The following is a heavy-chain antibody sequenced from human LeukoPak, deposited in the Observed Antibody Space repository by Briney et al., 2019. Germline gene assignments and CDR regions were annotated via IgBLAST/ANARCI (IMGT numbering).Heavy chain of an antibody. CDR3: ARDIHLPGMDV. Sequence: GGSLRLSCAASGFTFSSYSMNWVRQAPGKGLEWVSSISSSSSYIYYADSVKGRFTISRDNAKNSLYLQMNSLRAADTAVYYCARDIHLPGMDVWGQGTTVTVSS. CDR1: GFTFSSYS. CDR2: ISSSSSYI. V-gene: IGHV3-21*01. J-gene: IGHJ6*02. D-gene: IGHD5/OR15-5a*01.